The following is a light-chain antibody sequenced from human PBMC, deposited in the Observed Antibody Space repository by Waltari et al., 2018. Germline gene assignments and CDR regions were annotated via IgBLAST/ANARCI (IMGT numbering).Light chain of an antibody. Sequence: QSALIQPRSVSGSPGQSVPISCTGSSSDVGRYTYVPWYQQHSGQAPKLIIYEVIERPSGVPDRFSGSKSGDTASLTISGLQAEDEADYYCCSYAGSHSWVFGGGTKLTVL. CDR1: SSDVGRYTY. CDR3: CSYAGSHSWV. CDR2: EVI. J-gene: IGLJ3*02. V-gene: IGLV2-11*01.